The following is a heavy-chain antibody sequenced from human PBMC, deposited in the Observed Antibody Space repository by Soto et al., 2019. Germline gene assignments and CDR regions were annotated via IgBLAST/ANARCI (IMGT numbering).Heavy chain of an antibody. V-gene: IGHV4-61*01. CDR1: GGSVSSGSYY. CDR3: ARQRYDSSGINWFDP. J-gene: IGHJ5*02. D-gene: IGHD3-22*01. Sequence: PSETLSLTCTVSGGSVSSGSYYWSWIRQPPGKGLEWIGYIYYSGSTNYNPSLKSRVTISVDTSKNQFSLKLSSVTAADTAVYYCARQRYDSSGINWFDPWGQGSLVRVS. CDR2: IYYSGST.